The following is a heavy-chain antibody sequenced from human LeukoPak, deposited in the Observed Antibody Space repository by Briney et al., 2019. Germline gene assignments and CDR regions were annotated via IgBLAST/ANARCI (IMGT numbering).Heavy chain of an antibody. D-gene: IGHD1-26*01. Sequence: SETLSLTCTVSGGSISGDYWSWIRQPPGKGLEWVGYIHYTGPTNYNPSLKSRVTISVDTSKNHFSLKLSSVTAADTAVYYCARLQGGSTAVFDYWGQGTLVSVSS. CDR1: GGSISGDY. CDR2: IHYTGPT. V-gene: IGHV4-59*01. J-gene: IGHJ4*02. CDR3: ARLQGGSTAVFDY.